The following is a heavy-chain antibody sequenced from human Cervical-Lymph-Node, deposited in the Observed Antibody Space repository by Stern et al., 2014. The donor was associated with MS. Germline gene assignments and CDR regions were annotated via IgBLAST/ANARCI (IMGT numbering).Heavy chain of an antibody. CDR2: LSSNSPHT. J-gene: IGHJ4*02. V-gene: IGHV3-21*01. Sequence: EVQLVGSGGGLVKPGESLRLSCDASGFTFSHYSINWVRQAPGKGLEWISLLSSNSPHTYYADSVECRCTISRDSAKDSVSLHMVSLRAEDTAVYYCARARVGDYARSPHLDSWGQGTLVTVSS. CDR1: GFTFSHYS. D-gene: IGHD4-17*01. CDR3: ARARVGDYARSPHLDS.